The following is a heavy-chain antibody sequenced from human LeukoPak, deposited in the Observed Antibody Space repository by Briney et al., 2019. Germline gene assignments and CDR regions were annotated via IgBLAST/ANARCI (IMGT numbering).Heavy chain of an antibody. Sequence: ASVKVSCKASGYTFTGYYMHWVRQAPGQGLEWMGWINPNSGGTNYAQKFQGRVTMTTDTSTSTAYMELRSLRSDDTAVYYCARDVRGVRDPSDYWGQGTLVTVSS. D-gene: IGHD3-10*01. CDR2: INPNSGGT. CDR3: ARDVRGVRDPSDY. V-gene: IGHV1-2*02. J-gene: IGHJ4*02. CDR1: GYTFTGYY.